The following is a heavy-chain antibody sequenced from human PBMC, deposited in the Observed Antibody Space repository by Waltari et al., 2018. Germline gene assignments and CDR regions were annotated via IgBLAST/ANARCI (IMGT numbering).Heavy chain of an antibody. V-gene: IGHV3-21*01. CDR2: ISNSGTYI. J-gene: IGHJ5*01. Sequence: EVLLAESGGGLVRRGESLILSCVASGFAFHTYSFNWVRQAPGKGLEWVSFISNSGTYISYADSVKGRFTVSRDNLKDTLYLHLDSLSGDDSAVYYCARDLGGSAGPNWFDRWGQGTLVTVSS. CDR1: GFAFHTYS. CDR3: ARDLGGSAGPNWFDR. D-gene: IGHD6-19*01.